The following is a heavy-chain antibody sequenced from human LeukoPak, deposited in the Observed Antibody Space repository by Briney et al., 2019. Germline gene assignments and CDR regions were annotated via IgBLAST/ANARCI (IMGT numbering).Heavy chain of an antibody. D-gene: IGHD3-10*01. CDR2: INHSGST. CDR1: GGSFSGYS. V-gene: IGHV4-34*01. CDR3: ARHRRFGDLSSYYYGMDV. J-gene: IGHJ6*04. Sequence: SETLSLTCAVYGGSFSGYSWSWIRQPPGKGLEWIGEINHSGSTNHNPPLKSRVTISVDTSKNQFSLKLTSVTASDTAVYYCARHRRFGDLSSYYYGMDVWGKGTTVTVSS.